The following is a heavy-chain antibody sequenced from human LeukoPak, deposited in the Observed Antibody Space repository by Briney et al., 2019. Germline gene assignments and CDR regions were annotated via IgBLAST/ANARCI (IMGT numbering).Heavy chain of an antibody. CDR2: ISGSGGST. D-gene: IGHD3-10*01. Sequence: GGSLRLYCAASGFTFSSYAMSWVRQAPGKGLEWVSAISGSGGSTYYADSVKGRFTISRDNSKNTLYLQMNSLRAEDTAVYYCAKDHRRSMVRGVTSFDYWGQGTMVTVSS. V-gene: IGHV3-23*01. CDR1: GFTFSSYA. J-gene: IGHJ4*03. CDR3: AKDHRRSMVRGVTSFDY.